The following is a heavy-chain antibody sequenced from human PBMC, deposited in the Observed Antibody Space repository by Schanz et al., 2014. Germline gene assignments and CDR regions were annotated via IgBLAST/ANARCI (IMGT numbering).Heavy chain of an antibody. CDR2: IYNSGST. CDR3: GRHPHYYGSGSGFDP. D-gene: IGHD3-10*01. V-gene: IGHV4-39*01. CDR1: GGSISSSSYF. J-gene: IGHJ5*02. Sequence: QLQLQESGPGLVKPSETLSLTCTVSGGSISSSSYFWGWIRQPPGKGLEWIGSIYNSGSTYYNPTLKSRVPIPVDTPKPQSPLKRSSVPAADTAVYYCGRHPHYYGSGSGFDPWGQGTLVTVSS.